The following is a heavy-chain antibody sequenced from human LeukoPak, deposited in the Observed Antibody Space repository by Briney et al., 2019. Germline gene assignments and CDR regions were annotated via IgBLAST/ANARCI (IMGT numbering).Heavy chain of an antibody. J-gene: IGHJ6*02. D-gene: IGHD6-19*01. CDR3: AKDRLPGGIAVAGTDDGMDV. CDR2: ISGDGGDT. Sequence: AGGSPRLSCAASGFTFDDSAMHWVRQAPGKGLDWDCLISGDGGDTFYADSVKGRFTISRDNSKNSLYLQMNSLRTEDTAFYYCAKDRLPGGIAVAGTDDGMDVWGQGTTVTVSS. V-gene: IGHV3-43*02. CDR1: GFTFDDSA.